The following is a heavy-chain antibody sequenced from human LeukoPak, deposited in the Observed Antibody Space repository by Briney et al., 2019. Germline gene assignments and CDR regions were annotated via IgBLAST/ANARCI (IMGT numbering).Heavy chain of an antibody. Sequence: PGGSLRLSCAASGFTFSSYWMHWVRQAPGKGLVWVSRINSDGSSTSYADSVKGRFTISRENSKNTLYLQMNSLRAEDTAVYYCAGTYGSGSFDYWGQGTLVTVSS. V-gene: IGHV3-74*01. CDR3: AGTYGSGSFDY. CDR2: INSDGSST. J-gene: IGHJ4*02. CDR1: GFTFSSYW. D-gene: IGHD3-10*01.